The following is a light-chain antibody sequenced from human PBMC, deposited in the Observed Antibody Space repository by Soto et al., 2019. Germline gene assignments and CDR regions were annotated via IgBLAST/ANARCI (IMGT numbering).Light chain of an antibody. CDR3: QQFNYWPPIT. V-gene: IGKV3-15*01. J-gene: IGKJ5*01. CDR1: QSVSSN. CDR2: GAS. Sequence: EIVLTQSPATLSVSPGERATLSCRASQSVSSNLAWYQQLPGRAPRLLIYGASIRASGIPARFSASGSGTEFTLTISSLQSEDFAVYYCQQFNYWPPITFGQGTRLEIK.